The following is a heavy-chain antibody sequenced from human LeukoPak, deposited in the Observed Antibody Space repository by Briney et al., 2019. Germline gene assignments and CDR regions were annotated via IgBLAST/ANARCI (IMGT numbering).Heavy chain of an antibody. J-gene: IGHJ5*02. CDR3: AKEVDTAMVFSHSNWFDP. V-gene: IGHV3-23*01. Sequence: GGSLRLSCAASGFTFSSSAMSWVRQVPGKGLEWVSGISASGGSTYYADSVRGRFTISRDNSKNTLYVQMNSLRDEGTAVYYCAKEVDTAMVFSHSNWFDPWGQGTLVTVSS. D-gene: IGHD5-18*01. CDR2: ISASGGST. CDR1: GFTFSSSA.